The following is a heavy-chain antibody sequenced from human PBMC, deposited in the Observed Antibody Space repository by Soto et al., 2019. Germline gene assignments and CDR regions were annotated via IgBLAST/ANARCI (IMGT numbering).Heavy chain of an antibody. D-gene: IGHD4-17*01. CDR1: GFSVSGSY. J-gene: IGHJ4*02. V-gene: IGHV3-53*04. CDR2: IYSGGST. CDR3: ARHYGDYRGNFDY. Sequence: GGSLRLSCAASGFSVSGSYMGWVRQAPGKGLEWVSVIYSGGSTYYADSVKGRFTISRHNSKNTLYLQMNSLRAEDTAVYYCARHYGDYRGNFDYWGQGTLVTVSS.